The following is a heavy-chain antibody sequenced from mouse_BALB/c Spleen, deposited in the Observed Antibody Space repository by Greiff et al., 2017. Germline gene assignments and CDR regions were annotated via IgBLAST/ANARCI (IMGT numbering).Heavy chain of an antibody. V-gene: IGHV6-6*02. CDR3: TKGPNVDY. CDR2: IRLKSNNYAT. Sequence: DVMLVESGGGLVQPGGSMKLSCVASGFTFSNYWMNWVRQSPEKGLEWVAEIRLKSNNYATHYAESVKGRFTISRDDSKSSVYLQMNNLRAEDTGIYYCTKGPNVDYWGQGTTLTVSS. CDR1: GFTFSNYW. J-gene: IGHJ2*01.